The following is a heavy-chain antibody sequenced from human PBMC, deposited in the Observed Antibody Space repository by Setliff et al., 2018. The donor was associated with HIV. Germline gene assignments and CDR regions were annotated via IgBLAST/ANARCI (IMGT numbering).Heavy chain of an antibody. Sequence: GASVKVSCKAPGYKFTGHHIQWMRQAPGQGLEWMGRINPNMGDTQYAQKFQGRIIMTRDTSINTVYMELSSLTSDDTALYYCARQDIPTGYYLFDYWGQGTQVTVS. CDR2: INPNMGDT. CDR3: ARQDIPTGYYLFDY. V-gene: IGHV1-2*06. D-gene: IGHD3-9*01. J-gene: IGHJ4*02. CDR1: GYKFTGHH.